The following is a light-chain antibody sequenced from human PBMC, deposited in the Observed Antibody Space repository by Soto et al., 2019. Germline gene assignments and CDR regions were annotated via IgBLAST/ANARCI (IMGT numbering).Light chain of an antibody. J-gene: IGKJ1*01. V-gene: IGKV3-20*01. Sequence: EIVLTQSPGTLSLSPGERATLSCRASQSVTSNNLAWYQHKPGQAPRLLIYGASSRATGIPARFSGSGSGTDFTLTVSRLEPEDFALYYCQQYGSSPETFGQGTKVEIK. CDR3: QQYGSSPET. CDR2: GAS. CDR1: QSVTSNN.